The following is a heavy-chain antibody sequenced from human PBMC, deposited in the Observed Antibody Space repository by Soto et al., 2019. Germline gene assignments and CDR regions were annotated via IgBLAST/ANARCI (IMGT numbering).Heavy chain of an antibody. CDR1: GFTFSSYA. D-gene: IGHD2-21*01. CDR3: ANHEHPRPWFDP. J-gene: IGHJ5*02. Sequence: GGSLRLSCAASGFTFSSYAMSWVRQAPGKGLEWVSAISGSGGSTYYADSVKGRFTISRDNSKNTLYLQMNSLRAEDTAVYYCANHEHPRPWFDPWGQGTLVTVSS. V-gene: IGHV3-23*01. CDR2: ISGSGGST.